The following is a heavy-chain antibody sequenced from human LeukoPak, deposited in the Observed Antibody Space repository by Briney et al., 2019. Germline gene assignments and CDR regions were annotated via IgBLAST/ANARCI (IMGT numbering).Heavy chain of an antibody. CDR2: INAGNGNT. Sequence: ASVKVSCKASGYTFTSYAMHWVRQAPGQRLEWMGWINAGNGNTKYSQKFQGRVTITRDTSASTAYMELSSLRSEDTAAYYCARSDCSSTSCYRSPIDYWGQGTLVTVSS. CDR3: ARSDCSSTSCYRSPIDY. V-gene: IGHV1-3*01. D-gene: IGHD2-2*02. CDR1: GYTFTSYA. J-gene: IGHJ4*02.